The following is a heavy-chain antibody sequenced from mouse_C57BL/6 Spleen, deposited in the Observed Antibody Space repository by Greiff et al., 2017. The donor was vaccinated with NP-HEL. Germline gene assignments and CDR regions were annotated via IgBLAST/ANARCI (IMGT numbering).Heavy chain of an antibody. CDR2: IDPEDGET. CDR3: ARITTVVATYYFDY. Sequence: LVESGAELVKPGASVKLSCTASGFNIKDYYMHWVKQRTEQGLEWIGRIDPEDGETKYAPKFQGKATITADTSSNTAYLQLSSLTSEDTAVYYCARITTVVATYYFDYWGQGTTLTVSS. J-gene: IGHJ2*01. CDR1: GFNIKDYY. V-gene: IGHV14-2*01. D-gene: IGHD1-1*01.